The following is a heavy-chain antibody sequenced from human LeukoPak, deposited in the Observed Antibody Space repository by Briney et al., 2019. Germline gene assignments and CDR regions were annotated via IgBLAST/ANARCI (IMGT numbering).Heavy chain of an antibody. Sequence: GGSLRLSCAASGFNLTDYWMSWVRQAPGKGLEWVANVKQDGSGEYYVDSVKGRFTISRDNAKNSVYLQMNSLRAEDTAVYYCVKGVSGYFDYWGQGNLVTVSS. CDR1: GFNLTDYW. CDR3: VKGVSGYFDY. CDR2: VKQDGSGE. D-gene: IGHD3-22*01. V-gene: IGHV3-7*03. J-gene: IGHJ4*02.